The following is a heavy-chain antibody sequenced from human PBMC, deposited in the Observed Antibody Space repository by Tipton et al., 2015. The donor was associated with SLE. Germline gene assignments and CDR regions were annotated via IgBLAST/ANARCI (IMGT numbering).Heavy chain of an antibody. CDR3: ASGTLEWSHEPDY. CDR2: MYHSGST. D-gene: IGHD3-3*01. Sequence: LRLSCTVSGGSIRNYYWSWMRQPPGKGLEWIGQMYHSGSTNYNPPLKSRVTISVNTSKNQFSLRLSSVTAADTAMFYCASGTLEWSHEPDYWGQGTLVTVSS. V-gene: IGHV4-59*12. CDR1: GGSIRNYY. J-gene: IGHJ4*02.